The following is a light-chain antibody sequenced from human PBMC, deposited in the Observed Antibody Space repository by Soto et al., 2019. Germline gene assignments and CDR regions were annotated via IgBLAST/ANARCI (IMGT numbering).Light chain of an antibody. Sequence: QTVVTQEPSFSVSPGGTVTLTCGLSSGSVSTNYYPSWYQRTPGQAPRTLNYSTNTRSSVVPDRFAGTILGNKAALTITGAQADDESDYCCVLYVGSGISVFGGGTKLTVL. CDR3: VLYVGSGISV. CDR2: STN. CDR1: SGSVSTNYY. J-gene: IGLJ2*01. V-gene: IGLV8-61*01.